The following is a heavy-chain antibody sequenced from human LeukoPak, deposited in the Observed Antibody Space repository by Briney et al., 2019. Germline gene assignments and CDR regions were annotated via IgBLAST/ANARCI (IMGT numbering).Heavy chain of an antibody. CDR1: GGSISSGDYY. V-gene: IGHV4-30-4*01. D-gene: IGHD3-10*01. CDR2: IYYSGST. J-gene: IGHJ3*02. CDR3: ARDEYGSGSYHAFDI. Sequence: PSQTLSLTCTVSGGSISSGDYYWSWIRQPPGKGLEWIGYIYYSGSTYYNPSLRSRVTISVDTSKNQFSLKLSSVTAADTAVYYCARDEYGSGSYHAFDIWGQGTMVTVSS.